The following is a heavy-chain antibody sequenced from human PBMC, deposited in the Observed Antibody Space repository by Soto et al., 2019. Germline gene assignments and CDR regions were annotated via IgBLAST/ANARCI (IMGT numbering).Heavy chain of an antibody. CDR1: GFTFKNAW. J-gene: IGHJ4*02. V-gene: IGHV3-15*01. Sequence: EGQLVESGGGLVEPGETLRLSCAXSGFTFKNAWMSWVRQAPGKGLEWVGRIKSWSDGGTTDYGAPVKGRFSISRDDAKNTLSLQMNSLRTEDTAVYYCTTGTTVAKYYFDFWGQGTLVTVSS. D-gene: IGHD1-1*01. CDR3: TTGTTVAKYYFDF. CDR2: IKSWSDGGTT.